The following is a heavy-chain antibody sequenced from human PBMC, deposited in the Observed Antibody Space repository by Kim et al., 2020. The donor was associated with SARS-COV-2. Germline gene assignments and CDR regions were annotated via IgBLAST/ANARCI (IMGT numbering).Heavy chain of an antibody. V-gene: IGHV4-59*01. J-gene: IGHJ5*02. CDR3: ARDLYYYGSGGPRWFDL. Sequence: SETLSLTCTVSGGSISSYYWSWIRQPPGKGLEWIGYIYYSGSTNYNPSLKSRVTISVDTTKNQFSLKLSSVTAADTAVYYCARDLYYYGSGGPRWFDLWGQGTPVTVSS. CDR1: GGSISSYY. D-gene: IGHD3-10*01. CDR2: IYYSGST.